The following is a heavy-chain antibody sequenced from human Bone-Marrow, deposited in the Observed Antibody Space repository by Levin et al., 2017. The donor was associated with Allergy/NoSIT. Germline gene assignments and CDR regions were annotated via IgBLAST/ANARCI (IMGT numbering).Heavy chain of an antibody. CDR2: INPNTGGT. CDR3: ARHFGPADNGGLDI. V-gene: IGHV1-2*02. J-gene: IGHJ1*01. D-gene: IGHD2-2*01. Sequence: EASVKVSCKASGYTFSANYIHWVRQAPGQGLEWMGSINPNTGGTNLPQNFQGRVTMTRDTSISTVYMELSRLKSDDTAVYYCARHFGPADNGGLDIWGQGTLVTVSS. CDR1: GYTFSANY.